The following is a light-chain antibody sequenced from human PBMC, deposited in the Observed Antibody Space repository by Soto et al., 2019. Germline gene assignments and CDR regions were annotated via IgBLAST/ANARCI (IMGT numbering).Light chain of an antibody. CDR3: QQYDSSGWT. Sequence: EIVLTQSPGTLSVSPGERATLSCRASQSVSKTNLAWYQQRRGQAPRLLIYGTSTRDGGIPARFSGSGCGTDFTLTISRLEPEDCAVYYCQQYDSSGWTFGQGTKVEIK. V-gene: IGKV3-20*01. CDR2: GTS. CDR1: QSVSKTN. J-gene: IGKJ1*01.